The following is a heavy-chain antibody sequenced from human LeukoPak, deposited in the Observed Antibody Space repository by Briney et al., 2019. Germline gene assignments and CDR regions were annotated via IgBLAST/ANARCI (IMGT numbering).Heavy chain of an antibody. D-gene: IGHD3-22*01. CDR2: ISGSGGST. V-gene: IGHV3-23*01. J-gene: IGHJ4*02. CDR3: ARGRTYYFDSSGYPLDY. CDR1: GFTFSSYW. Sequence: GGSLRLSCAASGFTFSSYWMSWVRQAPGKGLEWVSAISGSGGSTYYADSVKGRFTISRDNAKNSLYLQMNSLRAEDTAVYYCARGRTYYFDSSGYPLDYWGQGTLVTVSS.